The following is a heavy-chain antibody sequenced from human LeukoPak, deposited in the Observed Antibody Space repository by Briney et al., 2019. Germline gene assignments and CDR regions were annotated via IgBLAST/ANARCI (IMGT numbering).Heavy chain of an antibody. Sequence: GGSLRLSCAASGFTFSSSGMNWVRQAPGKGLEWVAVISHDGSNQYYADSVGGRFTISRDNSKNTLYLQMNSLRAEDTAVYYCAKGLGAMVRGVIGLLDYWGQGTLVTVSS. CDR3: AKGLGAMVRGVIGLLDY. CDR1: GFTFSSSG. V-gene: IGHV3-30*18. D-gene: IGHD3-10*01. J-gene: IGHJ4*02. CDR2: ISHDGSNQ.